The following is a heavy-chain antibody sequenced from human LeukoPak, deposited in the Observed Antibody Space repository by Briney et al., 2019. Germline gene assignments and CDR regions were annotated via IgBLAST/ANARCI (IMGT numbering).Heavy chain of an antibody. J-gene: IGHJ4*02. CDR2: INHSGST. CDR3: ARGKIYDYVWGSYRPHFDY. Sequence: NASETLSLTCAVYGGSFSGYYWSWIRQPPVKGLEWIGEINHSGSTNYNPSLKSRVTISVDTSKNQFSLKLSSVTAADTAVYYCARGKIYDYVWGSYRPHFDYWGQGTLVTVSS. D-gene: IGHD3-16*02. V-gene: IGHV4-34*01. CDR1: GGSFSGYY.